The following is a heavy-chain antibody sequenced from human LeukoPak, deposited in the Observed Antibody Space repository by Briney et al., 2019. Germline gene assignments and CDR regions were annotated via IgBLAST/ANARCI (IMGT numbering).Heavy chain of an antibody. CDR1: GFTFSNAY. D-gene: IGHD2-15*01. V-gene: IGHV3-15*01. CDR3: EIYCSGGSCLDY. J-gene: IGHJ4*02. CDR2: IKSRTDGGTT. Sequence: GGSLRLSCAASGFTFSNAYMSWVRQAPGKGLEWVGQIKSRTDGGTTEYATPVKGRFTISRDDSKNTLYLQMNSLRAEDTAVYYCEIYCSGGSCLDYWGQGTLVTVSS.